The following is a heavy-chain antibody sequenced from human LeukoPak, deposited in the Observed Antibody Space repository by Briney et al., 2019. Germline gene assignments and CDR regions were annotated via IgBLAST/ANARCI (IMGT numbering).Heavy chain of an antibody. J-gene: IGHJ4*02. CDR3: AKGTSSGHEFDS. CDR1: GFTFDDYA. Sequence: GGSLRLSCAASGFTFDDYAMHWVRQAPGKGLEWVSLITWDGDSNYYADSVKGRLTISRDNSKNYLYLQMNSLRAEDTALYYCAKGTSSGHEFDSWGQGTLVTVSS. CDR2: ITWDGDSN. D-gene: IGHD6-25*01. V-gene: IGHV3-43D*03.